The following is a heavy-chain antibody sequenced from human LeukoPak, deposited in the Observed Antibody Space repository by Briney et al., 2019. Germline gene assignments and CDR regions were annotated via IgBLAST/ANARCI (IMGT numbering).Heavy chain of an antibody. CDR3: ARDRDIGTYYCYYGMDV. Sequence: PSQTLSLTCTVSGGSISSGNYYWSWIRQHPGKGLEWIGYIYYSGNTYYNPSLKSRLTISVDTSKNQFSLKLSSVTAADTAVYYCARDRDIGTYYCYYGMDVWGQGTTVTVSS. J-gene: IGHJ6*02. V-gene: IGHV4-31*03. CDR2: IYYSGNT. D-gene: IGHD2-15*01. CDR1: GGSISSGNYY.